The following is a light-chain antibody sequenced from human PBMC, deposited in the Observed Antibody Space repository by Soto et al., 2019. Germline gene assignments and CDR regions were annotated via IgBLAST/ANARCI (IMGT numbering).Light chain of an antibody. CDR2: KAS. CDR3: QQYKSFFS. Sequence: DIQMTQSPSTLSASVGDRVTIICRASQSIDSWLAWYQQKPGKAPKVLIYKASSLESGVPSRFSGSGSGTEFTLTISSLQPDYFATYYCQQYKSFFSFGQGTKLEIK. V-gene: IGKV1-5*03. CDR1: QSIDSW. J-gene: IGKJ2*01.